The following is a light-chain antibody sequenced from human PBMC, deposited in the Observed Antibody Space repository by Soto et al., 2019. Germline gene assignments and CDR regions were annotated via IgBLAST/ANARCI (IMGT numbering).Light chain of an antibody. CDR3: QQYGTSPGFT. CDR1: QSVSSTY. CDR2: GTS. V-gene: IGKV3-20*01. J-gene: IGKJ3*01. Sequence: EIVLTQSPGTLSLSPGARATLSCRASQSVSSTYLAWYQQKPGQAPRLLIYGTSSRATGIPDRFSGSGSGTDFTLTISRLEPEDFAVYYCQQYGTSPGFTFGHGTKVDIK.